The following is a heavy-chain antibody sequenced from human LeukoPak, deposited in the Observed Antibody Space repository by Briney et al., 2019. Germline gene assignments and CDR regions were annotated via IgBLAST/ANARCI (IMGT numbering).Heavy chain of an antibody. J-gene: IGHJ5*01. V-gene: IGHV3-33*03. Sequence: PGWSLRLSCVASGFTFRSYGMHWVCQTPGKGLEWVAVIWYGGSNEYYADFVRGRFTISRDNSKNTLYLQMNSLRAEDTAVYYCAKEGVPAATGWFDSWGQGTLVTVSS. CDR3: AKEGVPAATGWFDS. D-gene: IGHD2-2*01. CDR2: IWYGGSNE. CDR1: GFTFRSYG.